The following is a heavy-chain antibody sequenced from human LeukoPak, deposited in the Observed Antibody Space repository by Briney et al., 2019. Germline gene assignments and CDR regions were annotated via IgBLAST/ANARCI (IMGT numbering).Heavy chain of an antibody. D-gene: IGHD5-18*01. CDR3: ARHMGLGYSYGYPYFDY. V-gene: IGHV4-59*08. CDR1: GGSISSYY. Sequence: MASETLSFTCTVSGGSISSYYWSWIRQPPGKGLEWFGNIYYSGSTNYNPSLKSRVTISVDTSNNQFSLKLSSVTATDTAVYYCARHMGLGYSYGYPYFDYWGQGTLVTVAS. J-gene: IGHJ4*02. CDR2: IYYSGST.